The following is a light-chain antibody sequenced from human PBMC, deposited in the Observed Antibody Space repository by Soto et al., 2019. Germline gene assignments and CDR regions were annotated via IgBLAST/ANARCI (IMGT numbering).Light chain of an antibody. Sequence: QSVLTQPASVSGSPGQSITISCTGTSSNVGSYKLVSWYQQHPGKAPKLMIFEVNKRPSGVSNRFSGSKSGNTASLTISGLKVEDEADYYFCSSGGSPTYVVGTGTKVNV. J-gene: IGLJ1*01. CDR3: CSSGGSPTYV. CDR2: EVN. V-gene: IGLV2-23*02. CDR1: SSNVGSYKL.